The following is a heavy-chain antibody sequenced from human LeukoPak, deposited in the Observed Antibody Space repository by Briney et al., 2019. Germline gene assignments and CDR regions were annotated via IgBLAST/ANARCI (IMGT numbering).Heavy chain of an antibody. CDR1: GFTFSSYG. CDR3: AKERRRYDSSAFDY. D-gene: IGHD3-22*01. J-gene: IGHJ4*02. Sequence: PGGSLRLSCAASGFTFSSYGMHWVRQAPGKGLEWVAVISYDGSNKYYADSVKGRFTISRDNSKNTLYLQMNSLRAEDTAVYYCAKERRRYDSSAFDYWGQGTLVTVSS. V-gene: IGHV3-30*18. CDR2: ISYDGSNK.